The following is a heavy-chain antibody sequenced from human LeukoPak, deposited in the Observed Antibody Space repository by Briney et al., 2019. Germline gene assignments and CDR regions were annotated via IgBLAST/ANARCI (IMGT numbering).Heavy chain of an antibody. D-gene: IGHD2-2*01. Sequence: TSVKVSCKASGFTFTSSAVQWVRQARGQRLEWIGWIVVGSGNTNYAQKFQERVTITRDMSTSTAYMELSSPRSEDTAVYYCAADGSDYCSSTSCRPTAVAGWGQGTLVTVSS. CDR1: GFTFTSSA. CDR3: AADGSDYCSSTSCRPTAVAG. CDR2: IVVGSGNT. V-gene: IGHV1-58*01. J-gene: IGHJ4*02.